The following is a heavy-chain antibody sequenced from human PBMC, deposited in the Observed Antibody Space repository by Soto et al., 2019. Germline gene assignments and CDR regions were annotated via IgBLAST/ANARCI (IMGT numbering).Heavy chain of an antibody. V-gene: IGHV4-59*08. CDR3: ARHPRVFAAAAGTAVDY. J-gene: IGHJ4*02. CDR2: IYYSGST. D-gene: IGHD6-13*01. CDR1: GGSISSYY. Sequence: SETLSLTCTVSGGSISSYYWSWIRQPPGKGLEWIGYIYYSGSTNYNPSLKSRVTISVDTSKNQFSLKLSSVTAADTAVYYCARHPRVFAAAAGTAVDYWGQGTLVTVSS.